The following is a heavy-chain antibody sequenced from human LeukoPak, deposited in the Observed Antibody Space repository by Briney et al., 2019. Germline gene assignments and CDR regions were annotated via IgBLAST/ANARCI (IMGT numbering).Heavy chain of an antibody. CDR2: IYYSGNT. D-gene: IGHD4-23*01. CDR1: GGSFSGYY. CDR3: ARLTYGGDGSYYFDY. V-gene: IGHV4-34*01. Sequence: SETLSLTCAVYGGSFSGYYWSWIRQPPGKGLEWIGSIYYSGNTYYNPSLKSRVTISVDTSKNQFSLKLSSVTAADTAVYYCARLTYGGDGSYYFDYWGQGTLVTVSS. J-gene: IGHJ4*02.